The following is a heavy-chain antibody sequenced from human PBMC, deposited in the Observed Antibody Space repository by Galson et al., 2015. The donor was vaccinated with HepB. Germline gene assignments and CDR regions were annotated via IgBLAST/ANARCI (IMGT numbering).Heavy chain of an antibody. V-gene: IGHV3-23*01. CDR1: GFNFSDFH. Sequence: SLRLSCAASGFNFSDFHMSWVRQAPGKGLERVAGVGSSSGSTFYADSLKGRFTISRDNSRETLYLQMNSLRADDTAVYYCARGGWELLLGVGCWGQGTLVTVSS. D-gene: IGHD1-26*01. CDR2: VGSSSGST. J-gene: IGHJ4*02. CDR3: ARGGWELLLGVGC.